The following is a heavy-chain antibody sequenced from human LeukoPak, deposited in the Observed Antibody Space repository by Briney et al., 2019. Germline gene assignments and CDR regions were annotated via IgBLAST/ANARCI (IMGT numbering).Heavy chain of an antibody. V-gene: IGHV1-69*13. D-gene: IGHD2-2*01. J-gene: IGHJ6*04. CDR3: ASSNEPAATDYYYYGVDV. CDR1: GGTFSSYA. Sequence: SVKVSCKASGGTFSSYAISWVRQAPGQGLEWMGGIIPIFGTANYAQKFQGRVTITADESTSTAYMELSSLRSEDTAVYYCASSNEPAATDYYYYGVDVWGKGTTVTVSS. CDR2: IIPIFGTA.